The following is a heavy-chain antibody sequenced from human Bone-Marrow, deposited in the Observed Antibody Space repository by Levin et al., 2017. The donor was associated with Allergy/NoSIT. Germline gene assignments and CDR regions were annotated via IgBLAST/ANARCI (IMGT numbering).Heavy chain of an antibody. D-gene: IGHD3-22*01. Sequence: SETLSLTCAVYGGSFSGYYWSWIRQPPGKGLEWIGEINHSGSTNYNPSLKSRVTISVDTSKNQFSLKLSSVTAADTAVYYCARGRDYYDSSGYQDLRDHRDYWGQGTLVTVSS. CDR2: INHSGST. J-gene: IGHJ4*02. CDR3: ARGRDYYDSSGYQDLRDHRDY. CDR1: GGSFSGYY. V-gene: IGHV4-34*01.